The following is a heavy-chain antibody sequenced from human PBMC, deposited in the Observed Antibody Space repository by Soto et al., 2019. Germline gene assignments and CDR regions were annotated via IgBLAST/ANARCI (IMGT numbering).Heavy chain of an antibody. CDR3: ARVYGSITIFGVDRVFDY. D-gene: IGHD3-3*01. CDR1: GGSISSGGYY. Sequence: KSSETLSLTCTVSGGSISSGGYYWSWIRQHPGKGLEWIGYIYYSGSTYYNPSLKSRVTISVDTSKNQFSLKLSSVTAADTAVYYCARVYGSITIFGVDRVFDYWGQGTLVTVSS. CDR2: IYYSGST. J-gene: IGHJ4*02. V-gene: IGHV4-31*03.